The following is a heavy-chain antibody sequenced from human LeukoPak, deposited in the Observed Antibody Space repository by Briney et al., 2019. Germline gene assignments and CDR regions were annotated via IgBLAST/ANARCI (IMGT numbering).Heavy chain of an antibody. CDR2: IYYSGST. D-gene: IGHD6-19*01. Sequence: PGGSLRLSCAASGFTFSSYSMNWIRQPPGKGLEWIGSIYYSGSTYCNPSLKSRVTISVDTSKNQFSLKLSSVTAADTAVYYCAREGWQWLVHAFDIWGQGTMVTVSS. CDR3: AREGWQWLVHAFDI. V-gene: IGHV4-39*07. CDR1: GFTFSSYS. J-gene: IGHJ3*02.